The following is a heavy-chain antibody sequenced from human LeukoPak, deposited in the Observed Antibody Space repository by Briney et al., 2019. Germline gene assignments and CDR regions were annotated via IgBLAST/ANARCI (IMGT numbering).Heavy chain of an antibody. Sequence: GGSLRLSCAASGFTFSCCAMHWVRQAPGKGLEWVSAVSANGGTTHYADSVKGRFTTSRDNSKNTLSLQMNSLRAEDTAVYYCARDISRIQLWTYYGMDVWGQGTTVTVSS. V-gene: IGHV3-23*01. CDR2: VSANGGTT. CDR3: ARDISRIQLWTYYGMDV. J-gene: IGHJ6*02. CDR1: GFTFSCCA. D-gene: IGHD5-18*01.